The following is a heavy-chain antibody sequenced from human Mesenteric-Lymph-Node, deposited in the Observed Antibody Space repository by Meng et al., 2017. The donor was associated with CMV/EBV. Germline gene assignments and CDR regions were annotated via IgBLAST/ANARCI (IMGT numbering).Heavy chain of an antibody. CDR2: MNVNSGHT. CDR3: ARAREGVTNYYGMDV. V-gene: IGHV1-8*02. CDR1: GYTFTSYG. D-gene: IGHD1-26*01. Sequence: ASVKVSCKASGYTFTSYGISWVRQAPGQGLEWMGWMNVNSGHTNYAQKFQGRVAMTRNTSISTAYMELSSLRSDDTAVYYCARAREGVTNYYGMDVWGQGTTVTVSS. J-gene: IGHJ6*02.